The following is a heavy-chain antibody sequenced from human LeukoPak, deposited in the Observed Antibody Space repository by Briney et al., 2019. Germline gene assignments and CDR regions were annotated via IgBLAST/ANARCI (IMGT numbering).Heavy chain of an antibody. J-gene: IGHJ4*02. Sequence: SETLSLTCTVSGGSISSYYWSWIRQPPGKGLEWIGYIYYSGSTNYNPSLKSRVTISVDTSKNQFSLKLSSVTAADTAVYYCARHRVAVAGKSPWDYFDYWGQGTLVTVSS. CDR1: GGSISSYY. V-gene: IGHV4-59*08. D-gene: IGHD6-19*01. CDR2: IYYSGST. CDR3: ARHRVAVAGKSPWDYFDY.